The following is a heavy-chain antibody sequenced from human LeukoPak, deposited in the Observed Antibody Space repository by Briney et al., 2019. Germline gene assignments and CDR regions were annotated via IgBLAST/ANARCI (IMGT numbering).Heavy chain of an antibody. D-gene: IGHD3-10*01. V-gene: IGHV1-69-2*01. J-gene: IGHJ3*02. CDR2: VDPEDGET. CDR1: GYTFTDYY. Sequence: ASVKVSCKVSGYTFTDYYMHWVQQAPGKGLEWMGLVDPEDGETIYAEKFQGRVTITADTSTDTAYMELSSLRAEDTAVYYCAKDYYGSGSYDDAFDIWGQGTMVTVSS. CDR3: AKDYYGSGSYDDAFDI.